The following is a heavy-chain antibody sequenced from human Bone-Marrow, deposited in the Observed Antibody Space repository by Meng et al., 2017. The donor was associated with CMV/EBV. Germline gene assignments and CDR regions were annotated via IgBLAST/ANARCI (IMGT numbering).Heavy chain of an antibody. CDR3: ERRTSYGGNEFDY. Sequence: GESLKISCAASGFTFSSYSMNWVRQAPGKGLEWVSSISSSSSYIYYADSVKGRFTISRDNAKNSLYLQMNSLRDEDTALYHCERRTSYGGNEFDYWGQGTLVTVSS. CDR2: ISSSSSYI. CDR1: GFTFSSYS. V-gene: IGHV3-21*04. D-gene: IGHD4-23*01. J-gene: IGHJ4*02.